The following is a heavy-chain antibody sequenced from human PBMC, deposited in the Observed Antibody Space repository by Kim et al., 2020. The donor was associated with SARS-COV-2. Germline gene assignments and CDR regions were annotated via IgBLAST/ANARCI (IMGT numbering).Heavy chain of an antibody. CDR1: GFTFSSYA. CDR2: VSGSGGST. V-gene: IGHV3-23*01. J-gene: IGHJ4*02. CDR3: AKGESSNWSFFDY. D-gene: IGHD6-13*01. Sequence: GGSLRLSCAASGFTFSSYAMSWVRQAPGKGPEWVSLVSGSGGSTYHADSVKGRFAISRDNSKKTLYLQMNSLRAEDTALYYCAKGESSNWSFFDYWGQGTLVTVSS.